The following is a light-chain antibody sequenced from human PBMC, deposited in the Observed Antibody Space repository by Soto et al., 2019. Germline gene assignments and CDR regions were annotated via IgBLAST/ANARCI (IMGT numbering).Light chain of an antibody. CDR3: QTWSTDIRV. CDR1: SGHNSYA. J-gene: IGLJ3*02. CDR2: LNSDGSH. V-gene: IGLV4-69*01. Sequence: QSVLTQPPSASASLGASVKLTCTLSSGHNSYAIAWHQQQPEKGPRYLMKLNSDGSHSKGDGIPDRFSGSSSGAERYLTISSLQSEEEADYYCQTWSTDIRVFGGGTKLTVL.